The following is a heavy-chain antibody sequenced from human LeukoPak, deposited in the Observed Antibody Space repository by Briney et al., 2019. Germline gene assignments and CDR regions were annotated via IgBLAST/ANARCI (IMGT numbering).Heavy chain of an antibody. CDR1: GGSISSGSYC. V-gene: IGHV4-39*01. CDR3: ARNWYGSSWSEQIYYFDY. CDR2: IYYSGST. Sequence: SETLSLTCNVSGGSISSGSYCWSWIRQPPGKGLEWIGSIYYSGSTYYNPSLKSRVTISVDTSKNQFSLKLSSVTAADTAVYYCARNWYGSSWSEQIYYFDYWGQGTLVTVSS. D-gene: IGHD6-13*01. J-gene: IGHJ4*02.